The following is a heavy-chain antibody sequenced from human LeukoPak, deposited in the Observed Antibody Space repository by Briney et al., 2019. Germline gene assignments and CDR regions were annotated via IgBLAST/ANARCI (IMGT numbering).Heavy chain of an antibody. CDR3: AKEDDSSPHFDS. V-gene: IGHV3-23*01. D-gene: IGHD3-22*01. Sequence: SGGSLRLSCAASGFTFSSYAMSWVRQAPGKGLEWVSGVGGSAGTFYSDSVKGRFTIPRDNSKNTVSLQMNSLRVEDTAVYYCAKEDDSSPHFDSWGQGTLVTVSS. CDR2: VGGSAGT. CDR1: GFTFSSYA. J-gene: IGHJ4*02.